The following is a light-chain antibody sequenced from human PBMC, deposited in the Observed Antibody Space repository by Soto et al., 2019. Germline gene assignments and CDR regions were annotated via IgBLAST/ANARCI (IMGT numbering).Light chain of an antibody. V-gene: IGKV1-8*01. CDR1: QGVGSY. CDR2: AAS. Sequence: AIRLTQSPSSFSASTGDRVTISCRASQGVGSYLAWYQQKPGKAPKLLMYAASSLQSGVPSRFSGSGSGTEFTLTITSLQSEDFATHFCQQYYSYPTFGQGTKVEVK. J-gene: IGKJ1*01. CDR3: QQYYSYPT.